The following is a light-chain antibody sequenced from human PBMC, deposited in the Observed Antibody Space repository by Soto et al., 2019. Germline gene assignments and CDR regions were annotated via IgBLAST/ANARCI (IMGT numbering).Light chain of an antibody. Sequence: SYSRGSLSLSPGELATLSCRASQSVSGNLAWYQQTPGQAPRLLIHGASTRPTGVPARFSGSGSGTEFTLTISSRPAQDFAFYYCQQDNGWPRTFGHGTKVDIK. CDR3: QQDNGWPRT. CDR1: QSVSGN. CDR2: GAS. J-gene: IGKJ1*01. V-gene: IGKV3-15*01.